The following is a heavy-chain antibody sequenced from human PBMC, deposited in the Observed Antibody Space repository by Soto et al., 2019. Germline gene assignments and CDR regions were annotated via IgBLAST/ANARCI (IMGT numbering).Heavy chain of an antibody. CDR3: ASRIEGYGDYYFDY. CDR1: GLAFNIYS. V-gene: IGHV3-48*02. Sequence: GGSLRLSCAASGLAFNIYSMNWVRQAPGKGLEWISYINNSSSIIRYADSVKGRFTISRDNARNSVFLQMNSLRDEDTAVYYSASRIEGYGDYYFDYWGQGTLVTVSS. CDR2: INNSSSII. D-gene: IGHD4-17*01. J-gene: IGHJ4*02.